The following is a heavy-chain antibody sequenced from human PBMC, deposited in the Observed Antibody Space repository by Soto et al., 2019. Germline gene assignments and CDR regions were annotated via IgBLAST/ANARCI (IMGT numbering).Heavy chain of an antibody. V-gene: IGHV3-53*04. CDR3: AKDTYYHDTTGYYVFDY. Sequence: PGGSLRLSCAASGFTVSSNYMSWVRQAPGKGLEWVSVIYSGGSTYYADSVKGRFTISRHNSKNTLFLQMSSLGAEDTAVYYCAKDTYYHDTTGYYVFDYWGQGTLVTVSS. CDR2: IYSGGST. D-gene: IGHD3-22*01. CDR1: GFTVSSNY. J-gene: IGHJ4*02.